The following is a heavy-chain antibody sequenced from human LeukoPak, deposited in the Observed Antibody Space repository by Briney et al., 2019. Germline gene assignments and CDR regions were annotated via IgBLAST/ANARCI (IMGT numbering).Heavy chain of an antibody. V-gene: IGHV3-30-3*01. CDR1: GFTFSSYA. J-gene: IGHJ4*02. D-gene: IGHD3-22*01. Sequence: GGSLRLSCAASGFTFSSYAMHWVRQAPGKGLEWVAVISYDGSNKYYADSVKGRFTISRDNSKNTLYLQMNSLRAEDTAVYYCAKGGKYYYDSLDYWGQGTLVTVSS. CDR2: ISYDGSNK. CDR3: AKGGKYYYDSLDY.